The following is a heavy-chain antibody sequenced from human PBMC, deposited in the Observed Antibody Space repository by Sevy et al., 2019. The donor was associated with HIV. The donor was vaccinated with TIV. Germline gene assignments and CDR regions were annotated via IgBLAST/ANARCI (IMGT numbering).Heavy chain of an antibody. D-gene: IGHD2-2*01. CDR3: ARGGDYCSSTSCYGRYYYYYGMDV. CDR1: GYTFTSYD. Sequence: ASVKVSCKASGYTFTSYDINWVRQATGQGLEWMGWMNPNSGNTGCAQKFQGRVTMTRNTSISTAYMGLSSLRSEDTAVYYWARGGDYCSSTSCYGRYYYYYGMDVWGQGTTVTVSS. CDR2: MNPNSGNT. V-gene: IGHV1-8*01. J-gene: IGHJ6*02.